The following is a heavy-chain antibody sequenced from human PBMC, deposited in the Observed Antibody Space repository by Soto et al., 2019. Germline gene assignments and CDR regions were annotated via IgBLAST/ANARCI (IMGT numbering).Heavy chain of an antibody. CDR1: GGSFSGYY. CDR2: INHSGST. D-gene: IGHD3-22*01. J-gene: IGHJ4*02. CDR3: ARPDDSSGYCFDY. Sequence: SETLSLTCAVYGGSFSGYYWSWIRQPPGKGLEWIGEINHSGSTNYNPSLKSRVTISVDTSKNQFSLKLSSVTAADTAVYYCARPDDSSGYCFDYWGQGTLVTVSS. V-gene: IGHV4-34*01.